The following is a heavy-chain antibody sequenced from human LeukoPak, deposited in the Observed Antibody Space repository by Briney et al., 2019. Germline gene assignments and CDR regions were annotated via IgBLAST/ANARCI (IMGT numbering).Heavy chain of an antibody. J-gene: IGHJ6*02. CDR1: GFTFSDYY. V-gene: IGHV3-23*01. Sequence: PGGSLRLSCAASGFTFSDYYMSWIRQAPGKGLEWVSAISGSGGSTYYADSVKGRFTISRDNSKNTLYLQMNSLRAEDTAVYYCAKAGKLRYFDWSNKPHYGMDVWGQGTTVTVSS. CDR3: AKAGKLRYFDWSNKPHYGMDV. CDR2: ISGSGGST. D-gene: IGHD3-9*01.